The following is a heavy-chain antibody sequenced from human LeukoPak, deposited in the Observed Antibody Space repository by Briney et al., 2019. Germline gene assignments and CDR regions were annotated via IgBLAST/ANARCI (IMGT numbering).Heavy chain of an antibody. Sequence: PGGSLRLPCAASGFTFSSFWMTWVRQAPGKGLEWVANIKEDGSQKYYVDSVKGRFTIPRDNAKNSLFLQTNSLRVDDTAVYYCARDSGWFRFDYWGQGTLVTVSS. J-gene: IGHJ4*02. D-gene: IGHD6-19*01. CDR2: IKEDGSQK. CDR1: GFTFSSFW. CDR3: ARDSGWFRFDY. V-gene: IGHV3-7*03.